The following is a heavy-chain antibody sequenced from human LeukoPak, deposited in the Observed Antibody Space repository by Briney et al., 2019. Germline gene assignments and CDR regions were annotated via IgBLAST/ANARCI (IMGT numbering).Heavy chain of an antibody. J-gene: IGHJ3*02. D-gene: IGHD3-10*01. CDR1: GGSFSGYY. Sequence: SETLSLTCAVYGGSFSGYYWSWIRQPPGKGLEWIGEINHSGSTNYNPSLKSRVTISVDTSKNQFSLKLSSVTAADTAVYYCARGGKRTMVRGVKQKDAFDIWGQGTMVTVSS. CDR3: ARGGKRTMVRGVKQKDAFDI. V-gene: IGHV4-34*01. CDR2: INHSGST.